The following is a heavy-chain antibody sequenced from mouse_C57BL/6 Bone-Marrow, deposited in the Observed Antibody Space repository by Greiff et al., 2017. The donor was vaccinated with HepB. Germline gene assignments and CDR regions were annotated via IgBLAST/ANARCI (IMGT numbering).Heavy chain of an antibody. CDR2: IYPSDSET. V-gene: IGHV1-61*01. D-gene: IGHD1-1*01. Sequence: QVQLKQPGAELVRPGSSVKLSCKASGYTFTSYWMDWVKQRPGQGLEWIGNIYPSDSETHYNQKFKDKATLTVDKSSSTAYMQLSSLTSEDSAVYYCARELYGSSIDYWGQGTTLTVSS. J-gene: IGHJ2*01. CDR3: ARELYGSSIDY. CDR1: GYTFTSYW.